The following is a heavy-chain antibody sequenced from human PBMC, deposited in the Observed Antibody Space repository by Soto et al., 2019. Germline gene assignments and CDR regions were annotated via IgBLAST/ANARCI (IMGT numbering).Heavy chain of an antibody. Sequence: ASVKVSCEASGYNFTSYGISWVRQAPGQGLEWMGWISSYNGNTNYTQDLQGRVTMATDTSTSTAYMELRSLRSVDTAVYYCAKTVAAYYGWGSRAPNYYYYGMDVWGQGTTVTVSS. CDR3: AKTVAAYYGWGSRAPNYYYYGMDV. CDR2: ISSYNGNT. J-gene: IGHJ6*02. D-gene: IGHD3-10*01. CDR1: GYNFTSYG. V-gene: IGHV1-18*01.